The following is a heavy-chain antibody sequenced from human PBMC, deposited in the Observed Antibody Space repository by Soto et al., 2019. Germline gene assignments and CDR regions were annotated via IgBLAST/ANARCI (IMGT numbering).Heavy chain of an antibody. V-gene: IGHV5-51*01. CDR3: ATTFDYNGYFYP. CDR1: GYSLTTYW. Sequence: GESLKISCKTSGYSLTTYWFAWVRQMPGKGLEWMGIIYLSDSDTIYSPSAQGHFTISADKSIKTAYLQWSSLKASDTAIYYCATTFDYNGYFYPWGQGTQVTVSS. J-gene: IGHJ5*02. D-gene: IGHD4-4*01. CDR2: IYLSDSDT.